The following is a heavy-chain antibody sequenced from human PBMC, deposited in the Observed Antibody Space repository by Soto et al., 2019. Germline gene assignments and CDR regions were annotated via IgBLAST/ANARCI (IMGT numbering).Heavy chain of an antibody. D-gene: IGHD4-17*01. Sequence: GGSLRLSCTASGFTFNHYAMSWVRQGPGKGLEWVANIKQDGSEKYYVDSVKGRFTISRDNAKNSLYLQMNSLRAEDTAVYYCARDTVTRLYYYYGMDVWGQGTTVTVSS. CDR1: GFTFNHYA. CDR3: ARDTVTRLYYYYGMDV. V-gene: IGHV3-7*03. CDR2: IKQDGSEK. J-gene: IGHJ6*02.